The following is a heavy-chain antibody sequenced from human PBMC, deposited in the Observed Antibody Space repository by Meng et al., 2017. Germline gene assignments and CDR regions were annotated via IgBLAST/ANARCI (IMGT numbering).Heavy chain of an antibody. CDR3: ARRGIAARPFYY. Sequence: VQLQQWGAGVLKPAETLSLTCAVYGGSFSGYYWSWIRQPPGKGLEWIGEINHSGSTNYNPSLKSRVTISVDTSKNQFSLKLSSVTAADTAVYYCARRGIAARPFYYWGQGTLVTVSS. D-gene: IGHD6-6*01. CDR2: INHSGST. V-gene: IGHV4-34*01. CDR1: GGSFSGYY. J-gene: IGHJ4*02.